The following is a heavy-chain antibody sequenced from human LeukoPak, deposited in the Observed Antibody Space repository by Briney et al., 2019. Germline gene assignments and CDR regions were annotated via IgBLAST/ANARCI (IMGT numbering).Heavy chain of an antibody. CDR3: AKGDTHNYYYYGMDV. D-gene: IGHD2-2*02. J-gene: IGHJ6*02. CDR1: GFTFSSYA. Sequence: GGSLRLSCAASGFTFSSYAMSWVRQAPGNGLEWVSAISGSGGSTYYADSVKGRFTISRDNSKNTLYLQMNSLRAEDTAVYYCAKGDTHNYYYYGMDVWGQGTTVTVSS. V-gene: IGHV3-23*01. CDR2: ISGSGGST.